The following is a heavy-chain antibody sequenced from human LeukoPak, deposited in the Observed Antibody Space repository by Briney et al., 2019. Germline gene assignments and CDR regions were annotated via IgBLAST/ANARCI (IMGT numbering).Heavy chain of an antibody. J-gene: IGHJ4*02. CDR2: IYSGGST. D-gene: IGHD5-18*01. V-gene: IGHV3-66*01. CDR1: GFTFSSYS. Sequence: PGGSLRLSCAASGFTFSSYSMNWVRQAPGKGLEWVSVIYSGGSTYYADPVKGRFTISRDNSKNTLYLQMNSLRAEDTAVYYCARNIQLWLIDYWGQGTLVTVSS. CDR3: ARNIQLWLIDY.